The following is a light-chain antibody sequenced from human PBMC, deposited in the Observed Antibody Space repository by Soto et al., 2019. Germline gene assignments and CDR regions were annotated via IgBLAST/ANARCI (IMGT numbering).Light chain of an antibody. J-gene: IGLJ2*01. V-gene: IGLV2-23*01. Sequence: QSALTQPASVSGSPGQSITMSCTGTSSDVGSYNLVSWYQQYPGKAPKLMIYEGSKRPSGVSNRFSGSKSGNTASLTISGLQAEDEAEYYCCSYTGSSPHVVFGGGTKLTVL. CDR3: CSYTGSSPHVV. CDR1: SSDVGSYNL. CDR2: EGS.